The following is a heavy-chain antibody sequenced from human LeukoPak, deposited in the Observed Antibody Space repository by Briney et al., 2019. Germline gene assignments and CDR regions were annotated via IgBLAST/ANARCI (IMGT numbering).Heavy chain of an antibody. CDR2: INPNSGNT. CDR3: ARGGDPIAAAGTYYHYYYYMDV. CDR1: GYTFTGYY. Sequence: ASVKVSCKAPGYTFTGYYMHWVRQAPGQGLEWMGRINPNSGNTGYAQKFQGRVTMTRNTSISTAYMELSSLRSEDTAVYYCARGGDPIAAAGTYYHYYYYMDVWGKGTTVTVSS. J-gene: IGHJ6*03. D-gene: IGHD6-13*01. V-gene: IGHV1-8*02.